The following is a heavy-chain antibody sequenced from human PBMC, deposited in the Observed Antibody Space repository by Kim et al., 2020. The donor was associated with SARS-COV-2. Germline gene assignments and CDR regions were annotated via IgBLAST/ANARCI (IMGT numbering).Heavy chain of an antibody. CDR1: GYSFTSYW. CDR2: IDPGDSYN. D-gene: IGHD6-19*01. J-gene: IGHJ4*02. V-gene: IGHV5-10-1*01. CDR3: ARQGRIGSGSPDY. Sequence: SGYSFTSYWISWVRQMPGKGLEWMGRIDPGDSYNNYSPSFQGHVTISADKSISTAYLQWSSLKASDTAMYYCARQGRIGSGSPDYWGQGTLAT.